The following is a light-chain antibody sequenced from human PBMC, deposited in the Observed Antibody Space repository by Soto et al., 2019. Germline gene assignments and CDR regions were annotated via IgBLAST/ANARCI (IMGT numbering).Light chain of an antibody. CDR2: DVS. J-gene: IGKJ1*01. Sequence: DIQMTQSPSTVSAYVGDSVTITCRASQSITTWLAWYQQRPGKAPKLLIYDVSSLQSGVPSRFSGSGSGTQFTLTISSLQPDDFATYYCQHYNMYSPWTFGQGTKVDIK. CDR1: QSITTW. V-gene: IGKV1-5*01. CDR3: QHYNMYSPWT.